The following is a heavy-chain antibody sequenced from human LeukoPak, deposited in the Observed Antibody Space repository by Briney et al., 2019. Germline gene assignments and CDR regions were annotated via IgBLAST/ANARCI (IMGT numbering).Heavy chain of an antibody. CDR3: ARGPAAGY. CDR2: IHYDRSDK. D-gene: IGHD6-13*01. Sequence: GGSLRLSCAASGFTFSSYGMHWVRQAPGKGLEWVAFIHYDRSDKYYADSVKGRFTISRDNSKNNLYLQMNSLRTEDTAVYYCARGPAAGYWGQGTLVTVSS. CDR1: GFTFSSYG. J-gene: IGHJ4*02. V-gene: IGHV3-30*02.